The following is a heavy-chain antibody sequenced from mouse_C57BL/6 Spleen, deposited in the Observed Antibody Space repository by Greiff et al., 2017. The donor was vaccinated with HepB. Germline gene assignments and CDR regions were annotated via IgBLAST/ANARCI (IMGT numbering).Heavy chain of an antibody. J-gene: IGHJ1*03. V-gene: IGHV2-2*01. CDR1: GFSLTSYG. CDR3: ARNGRYWYFDV. Sequence: VKLQQSGPGLVQPSQSLSITCTVSGFSLTSYGVHWVRQSPGKGLEWLGVIWSGGSTDYNAAFISRLSISKDNSKCQVFFKMNSLQADDTAIYYCARNGRYWYFDVWGTGTTVTVSS. CDR2: IWSGGST.